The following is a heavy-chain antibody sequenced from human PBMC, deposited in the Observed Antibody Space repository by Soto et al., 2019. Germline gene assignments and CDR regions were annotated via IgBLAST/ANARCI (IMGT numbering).Heavy chain of an antibody. D-gene: IGHD1-1*01. Sequence: PSETLSLTCTASGGSMSSYYWSWIRQPPGKGLEWIGYIHDTGNSNYNPSLKSGVSISVDRSKNQFSLNLSSVTAADTAVYYCARGAERRYPFDPWGQGTLVTVSS. CDR3: ARGAERRYPFDP. CDR2: IHDTGNS. J-gene: IGHJ5*02. CDR1: GGSMSSYY. V-gene: IGHV4-59*01.